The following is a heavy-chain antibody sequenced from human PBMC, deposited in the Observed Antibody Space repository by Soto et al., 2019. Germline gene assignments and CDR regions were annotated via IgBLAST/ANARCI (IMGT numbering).Heavy chain of an antibody. CDR2: ISSSATTI. Sequence: QVQLVESGGGLVKPGGSLRLSCVASGFAFSDHYMTWIRQAPGKGLEWISYISSSATTIFYAESVRGRFSISRDNAKNSLFLQMNGLRVDDTAVYYCARVGDLAYKDWGQGTRVTVSS. CDR3: ARVGDLAYKD. D-gene: IGHD3-16*01. J-gene: IGHJ4*02. V-gene: IGHV3-11*01. CDR1: GFAFSDHY.